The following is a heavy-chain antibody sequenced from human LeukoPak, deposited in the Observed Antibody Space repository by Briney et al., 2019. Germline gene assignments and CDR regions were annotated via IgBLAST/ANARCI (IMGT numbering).Heavy chain of an antibody. CDR1: GGSISSSSYY. D-gene: IGHD2-21*02. V-gene: IGHV4-39*07. J-gene: IGHJ4*02. CDR2: IYYSGST. Sequence: PSEILSLTCTVSGGSISSSSYYWGWIRQPPGKGLEWIGSIYYSGSTYYNPSLKSRVTISVDTSKNQFSLKLSSVTAADTAVYYCARDGPSKHIVVVTARYFDYWGQGTLVTVSS. CDR3: ARDGPSKHIVVVTARYFDY.